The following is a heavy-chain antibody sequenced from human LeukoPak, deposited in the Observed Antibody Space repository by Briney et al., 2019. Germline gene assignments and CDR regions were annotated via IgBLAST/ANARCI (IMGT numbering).Heavy chain of an antibody. D-gene: IGHD3-9*01. CDR2: ISGSGGST. CDR3: ARDEWAYYDILTGYFPSVAFDI. J-gene: IGHJ3*02. V-gene: IGHV3-23*01. Sequence: GGSLRLSCAASGYTFSSYAMSWVRQAPGKGLEWVSAISGSGGSTYYADSVKGRFTISRDNSKNTLYLQMNSLRAEDTAVYYCARDEWAYYDILTGYFPSVAFDIWGQGTMVTVSS. CDR1: GYTFSSYA.